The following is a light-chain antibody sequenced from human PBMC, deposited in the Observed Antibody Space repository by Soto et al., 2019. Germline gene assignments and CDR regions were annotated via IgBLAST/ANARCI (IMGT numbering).Light chain of an antibody. CDR3: QQYNRYSIT. CDR1: QSISSW. V-gene: IGKV1-5*03. CDR2: KAS. J-gene: IGKJ5*01. Sequence: DIQMTQSPSTLSASVGDRVTITCRASQSISSWLAWYQQEPGKAPKLLIYKASSLESGVPARFSGSGSGTEFTLTISRLQPDDFATYYCQQYNRYSITFGQGTRLEI.